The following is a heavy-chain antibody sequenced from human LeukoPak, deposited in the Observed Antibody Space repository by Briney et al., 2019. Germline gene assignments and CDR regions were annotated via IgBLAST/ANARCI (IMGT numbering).Heavy chain of an antibody. CDR2: IYYSGST. Sequence: SETLSLTCTVSGYSISTGYYWSWIRQPPGKGLEWIGYIYYSGSTNYNPSLKSRVTISVDTSKNQFSLKLSSVTAADTAVYYCARAVIGYCSSTSCYDGAFDIWGQGTMVTVSS. V-gene: IGHV4-61*01. D-gene: IGHD2-2*01. J-gene: IGHJ3*02. CDR1: GYSISTGYY. CDR3: ARAVIGYCSSTSCYDGAFDI.